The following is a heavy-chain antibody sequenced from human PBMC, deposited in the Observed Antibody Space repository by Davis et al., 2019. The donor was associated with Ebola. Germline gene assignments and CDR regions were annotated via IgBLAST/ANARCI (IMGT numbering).Heavy chain of an antibody. J-gene: IGHJ6*03. D-gene: IGHD3-3*01. CDR1: GYSFTSYW. V-gene: IGHV5-51*01. Sequence: PGGSLRLSCKGSGYSFTSYWIGWVRQMPGKGLEWMGIIYPGDSDTRYSPSFQGQVTISADKSISTAYLQWSSLKASDTAMYYCARAASYDFWSGAGSGYYYYYYMDVWGKGTTVTVSS. CDR2: IYPGDSDT. CDR3: ARAASYDFWSGAGSGYYYYYYMDV.